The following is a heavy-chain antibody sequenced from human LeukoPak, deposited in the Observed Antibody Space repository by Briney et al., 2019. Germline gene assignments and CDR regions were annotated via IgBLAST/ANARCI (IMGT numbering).Heavy chain of an antibody. Sequence: GESLKISCKGSGYSFTSYWIGWVRQMPGKGLEWMGIIYPGDSGTRYSPSFQGQVTISADKSISTAYLQWSSLKAPDTAMYYCARSMCSSTSCYLSGGPTDYYMDVWGKGTTVTVSS. D-gene: IGHD2-2*01. CDR1: GYSFTSYW. CDR2: IYPGDSGT. J-gene: IGHJ6*03. CDR3: ARSMCSSTSCYLSGGPTDYYMDV. V-gene: IGHV5-51*01.